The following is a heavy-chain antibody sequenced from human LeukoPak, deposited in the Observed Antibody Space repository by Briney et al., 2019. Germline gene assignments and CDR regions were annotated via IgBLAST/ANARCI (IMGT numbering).Heavy chain of an antibody. CDR3: ARPQGYFAANFDY. CDR2: IHSDGSNT. CDR1: GFTFSSCG. V-gene: IGHV3-30*02. D-gene: IGHD3-22*01. J-gene: IGHJ4*02. Sequence: PGGSLRLSCAASGFTFSSCGMHWVRQAPGKGLEWVAFIHSDGSNTYYADSVTGRFTIFRDNSKNTLYLQMNSLRPEDTAVFYCARPQGYFAANFDYWGQGTLVTVSS.